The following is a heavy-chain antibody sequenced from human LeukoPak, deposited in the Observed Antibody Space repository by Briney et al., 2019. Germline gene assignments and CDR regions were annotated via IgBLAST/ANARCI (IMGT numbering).Heavy chain of an antibody. CDR1: GYTFTSYG. D-gene: IGHD4-17*01. J-gene: IGHJ4*02. V-gene: IGHV1-18*01. Sequence: ASVKVSCKSSGYTFTSYGISWVRQAPGQGLEGMGWISAYNGNTNYAQKLQGRVTMTTDTSTSTAYMELRSLRSDDTAVYYCARDQAVTTRIDYWGQGTLVTVSS. CDR3: ARDQAVTTRIDY. CDR2: ISAYNGNT.